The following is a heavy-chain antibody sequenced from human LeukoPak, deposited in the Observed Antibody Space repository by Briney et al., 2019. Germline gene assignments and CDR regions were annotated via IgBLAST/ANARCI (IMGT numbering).Heavy chain of an antibody. D-gene: IGHD6-19*01. CDR1: GFTFSSYG. V-gene: IGHV3-23*01. CDR3: AKAKAVAGGTDY. Sequence: GGTLRLSCAASGFTFSSYGMSWVRQAPGKGLEWVSAISGSGGSTYYADSVKGRFTISRDNSKNTLYLQMNSLRAEDTAVYYCAKAKAVAGGTDYWGQGTLVTVSS. CDR2: ISGSGGST. J-gene: IGHJ4*02.